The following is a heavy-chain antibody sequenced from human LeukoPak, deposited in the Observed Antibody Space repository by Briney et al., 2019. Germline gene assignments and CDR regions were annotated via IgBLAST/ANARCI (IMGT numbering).Heavy chain of an antibody. D-gene: IGHD5-18*01. Sequence: GGSLRLSCAASGFTVSSNCMSWVRQAPGKGLEWVTVIYSGGSTYYADSVKGRFTISRDNSKNTLYLQMNSLRAEDTAVYYCARGELDTAMATYLDYWGQGTLVTVSS. CDR2: IYSGGST. CDR1: GFTVSSNC. CDR3: ARGELDTAMATYLDY. J-gene: IGHJ4*02. V-gene: IGHV3-53*01.